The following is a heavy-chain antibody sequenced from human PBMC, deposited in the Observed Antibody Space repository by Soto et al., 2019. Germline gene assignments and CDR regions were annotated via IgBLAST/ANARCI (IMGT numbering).Heavy chain of an antibody. CDR1: GGTFSSYT. J-gene: IGHJ6*03. Sequence: SVKVSCKASGGTFSSYTISWVRQAPGQGLEWMGRIIPILGIANYAQKFQGRVTITADKSTSTAYMELSSLRSEDTAVYYCARTMIWPYSNYPVPYYYYYYMDVWGKGTTVTVSS. CDR2: IIPILGIA. CDR3: ARTMIWPYSNYPVPYYYYYYMDV. V-gene: IGHV1-69*02. D-gene: IGHD4-4*01.